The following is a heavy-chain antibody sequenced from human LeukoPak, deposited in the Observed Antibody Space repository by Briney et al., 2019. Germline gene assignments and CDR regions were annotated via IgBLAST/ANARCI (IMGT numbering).Heavy chain of an antibody. V-gene: IGHV1-2*02. J-gene: IGHJ4*02. CDR1: GYTFTGYY. Sequence: ASVKVSCKASGYTFTGYYIHWVRQAPGQGLEGMGWTNPNSGGTKYAQKFQGRVTMTRDTSISTPYMELSSLRSDDTAVYYCVREGRDSSGWYVGYWGQGTLVTVSS. CDR2: TNPNSGGT. CDR3: VREGRDSSGWYVGY. D-gene: IGHD6-19*01.